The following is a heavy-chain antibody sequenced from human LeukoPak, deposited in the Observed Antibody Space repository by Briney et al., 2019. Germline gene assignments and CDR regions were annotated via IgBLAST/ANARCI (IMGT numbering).Heavy chain of an antibody. J-gene: IGHJ4*02. CDR3: AKWGDYDILTGYYDPDY. Sequence: GASLRLSCAASGFTFTNYAMYWVRQAPGKGLEWVSAVSGRDDSTYYADSVKGRFTISRDTSKNTLYLQMNSLRAEATAVYYCAKWGDYDILTGYYDPDYWGQGTLVTVSS. CDR1: GFTFTNYA. CDR2: VSGRDDST. V-gene: IGHV3-23*01. D-gene: IGHD3-9*01.